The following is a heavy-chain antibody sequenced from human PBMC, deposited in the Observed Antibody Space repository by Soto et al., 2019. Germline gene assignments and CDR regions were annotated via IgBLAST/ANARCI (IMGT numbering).Heavy chain of an antibody. J-gene: IGHJ4*02. CDR1: GGSVSSSSYY. D-gene: IGHD3-9*01. V-gene: IGHV4-39*01. CDR2: VYYSGCT. Sequence: SETLSLTFTVSGGSVSSSSYYLGWVRQPPGKGLEWIGSVYYSGCTYYNPSLESRVTISVDKSKNQFSLKLMSLSAAATAVYYCGRLEGLATISYYFDYWGQGALVTVSS. CDR3: GRLEGLATISYYFDY.